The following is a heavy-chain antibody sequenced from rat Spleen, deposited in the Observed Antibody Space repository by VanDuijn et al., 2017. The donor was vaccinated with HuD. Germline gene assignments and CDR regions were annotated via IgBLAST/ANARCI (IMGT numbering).Heavy chain of an antibody. V-gene: IGHV5-29*01. Sequence: EVQLVESDGGLVQPGGSLKLSCAASGFSFSDYYMAWVRQAPTKGLEWVAIISSDGSNTFYRDSVKGRFTICRDNSNRTLYLQMDSLRSEDTATSDCSRPPYDYSAPFDYWGQGVMVTVSS. D-gene: IGHD1-1*01. CDR3: SRPPYDYSAPFDY. CDR1: GFSFSDYY. J-gene: IGHJ2*01. CDR2: ISSDGSNT.